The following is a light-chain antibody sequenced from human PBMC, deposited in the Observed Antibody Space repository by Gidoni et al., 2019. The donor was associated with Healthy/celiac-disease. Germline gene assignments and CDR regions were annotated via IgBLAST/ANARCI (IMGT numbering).Light chain of an antibody. CDR2: WAS. Sequence: DIVMTQSPVSLAVSLCERATINCKSSQSVLYSSNNKNYLAWYQQKPGQPPKLLIYWASTRESGVPDRFSGSGSGTDFTLTISSLKAEDVAVYYCQQYYGTFGQGTKVEIK. CDR1: QSVLYSSNNKNY. CDR3: QQYYGT. J-gene: IGKJ1*01. V-gene: IGKV4-1*01.